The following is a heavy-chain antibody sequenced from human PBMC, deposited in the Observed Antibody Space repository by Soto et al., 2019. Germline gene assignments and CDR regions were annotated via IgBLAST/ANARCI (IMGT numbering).Heavy chain of an antibody. CDR2: IIPIFGTA. V-gene: IGHV1-69*13. D-gene: IGHD3-22*01. CDR3: ATSCDSSGYHLGAFDI. Sequence: SVKVSCKASGGTFSSYAISWVRQAPGQGLEWMGGIIPIFGTANYAQKFQGRVTITADESTSTAYMELSSLRSEDTAVYYCATSCDSSGYHLGAFDIWGQGTMVTVSS. CDR1: GGTFSSYA. J-gene: IGHJ3*02.